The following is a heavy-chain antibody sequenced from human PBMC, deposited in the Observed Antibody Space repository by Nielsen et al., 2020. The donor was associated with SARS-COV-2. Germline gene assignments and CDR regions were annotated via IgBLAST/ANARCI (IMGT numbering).Heavy chain of an antibody. J-gene: IGHJ3*01. V-gene: IGHV3-72*01. D-gene: IGHD3-3*01. CDR2: SRNKADSYRT. CDR3: ARVGDFWSGFSSGDDALDV. Sequence: GESLKISCAASGFIFSDHYMDWVRQAPGRGLEWVGRSRNKADSYRTEYAASVKGRFTISRGESKDSLYLQMSSLKTEDTAVYYCARVGDFWSGFSSGDDALDVWGQGTTVTVSS. CDR1: GFIFSDHY.